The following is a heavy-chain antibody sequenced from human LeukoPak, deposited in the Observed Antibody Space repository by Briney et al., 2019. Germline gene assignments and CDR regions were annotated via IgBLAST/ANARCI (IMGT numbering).Heavy chain of an antibody. V-gene: IGHV3-48*03. Sequence: GGSLRLSCAASGFTFSSYEMNWVRQAPGKGLEWVSYISSSGSTIYYADSVKGRFTISRDNAKNSLYLQMNSLRAEDTAVHYCARLLSEVRGVIDDYYYYYSMDVWGKGTTVTVSS. CDR1: GFTFSSYE. CDR3: ARLLSEVRGVIDDYYYYYSMDV. D-gene: IGHD3-10*01. CDR2: ISSSGSTI. J-gene: IGHJ6*04.